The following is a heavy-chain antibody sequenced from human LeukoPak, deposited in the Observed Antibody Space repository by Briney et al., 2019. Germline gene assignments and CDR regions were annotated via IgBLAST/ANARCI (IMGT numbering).Heavy chain of an antibody. CDR2: IYYSGST. CDR3: ARDGVAGGFDS. V-gene: IGHV4-59*12. Sequence: SETLSLTCTVSGGSISSYYWSWIRQPPGKGLEWIGYIYYSGSTNYNPSLKSRVTISVDTSKNQFSLKLSSVTAADTAVYYCARDGVAGGFDSWGQGTMVTVSS. D-gene: IGHD6-19*01. CDR1: GGSISSYY. J-gene: IGHJ4*02.